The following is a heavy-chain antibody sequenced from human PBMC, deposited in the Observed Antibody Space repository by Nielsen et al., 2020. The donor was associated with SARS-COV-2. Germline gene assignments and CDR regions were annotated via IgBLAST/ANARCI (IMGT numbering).Heavy chain of an antibody. D-gene: IGHD5-12*01. Sequence: GGSLRLSCAASGFTFSSYGMHWVRQAPGKGLEWVAVISYDGSNKYYADSVKGRFTISRDNSKNTLYLQMNSLRAEDTAVYYCARDGWGYSGYDFYYYGMDVWGQGTTVTVSS. J-gene: IGHJ6*02. CDR3: ARDGWGYSGYDFYYYGMDV. CDR1: GFTFSSYG. CDR2: ISYDGSNK. V-gene: IGHV3-30*03.